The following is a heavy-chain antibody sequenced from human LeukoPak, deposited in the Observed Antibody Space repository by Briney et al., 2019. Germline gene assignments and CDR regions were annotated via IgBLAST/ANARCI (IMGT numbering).Heavy chain of an antibody. Sequence: PSETLSLTCAVSGVSFNDYYWSWVRQTPGRGLEWIGEINHSGYTNDSPSLKSRVTLSIDTSRKQFSLNLRSVTVADTGIYYCTRMTTGHDYWGQGTLVSVSS. J-gene: IGHJ4*02. V-gene: IGHV4-34*01. D-gene: IGHD4-17*01. CDR3: TRMTTGHDY. CDR1: GVSFNDYY. CDR2: INHSGYT.